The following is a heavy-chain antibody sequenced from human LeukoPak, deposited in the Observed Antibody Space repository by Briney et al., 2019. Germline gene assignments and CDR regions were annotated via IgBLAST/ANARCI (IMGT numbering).Heavy chain of an antibody. Sequence: ASVKVSCKASGYTFTSYYMHWVRQAPGQGLEWMGIINPSGGSTSYAQKFQGRVTMTRDMSTSTVYMELSSLRSEDTAVYYCARVATIFGVVTHFDYWGQGTPVTVSS. V-gene: IGHV1-46*01. J-gene: IGHJ4*02. D-gene: IGHD3-3*01. CDR1: GYTFTSYY. CDR3: ARVATIFGVVTHFDY. CDR2: INPSGGST.